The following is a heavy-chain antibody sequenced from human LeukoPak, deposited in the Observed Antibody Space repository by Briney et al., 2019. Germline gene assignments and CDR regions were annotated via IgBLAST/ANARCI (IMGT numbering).Heavy chain of an antibody. CDR1: GYTFPSFG. Sequence: ASVKVSCKASGYTFPSFGITWVRQAPGQGLEWMGWISAYNGNTHFAQRLQDRVSMTTDTSTSTAYMELRSLRFDDTAIYYCARAPREGAFDYWGQGTLVTVSS. V-gene: IGHV1-18*01. CDR2: ISAYNGNT. CDR3: ARAPREGAFDY. J-gene: IGHJ4*02. D-gene: IGHD1-26*01.